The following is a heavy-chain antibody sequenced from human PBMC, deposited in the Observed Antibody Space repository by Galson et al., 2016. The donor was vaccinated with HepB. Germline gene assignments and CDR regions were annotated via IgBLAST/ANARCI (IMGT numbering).Heavy chain of an antibody. D-gene: IGHD6-6*01. Sequence: ETLSLTCTVSGGSISSYYWSWIRQPPGKGLEWIGYMYDSGRPNYNPSLKSRVTILVDTSKNQFSLKLRSVTAADTAVYYCAREGIAARRHTYYMDVWGKGTTVTVSS. CDR3: AREGIAARRHTYYMDV. CDR2: MYDSGRP. CDR1: GGSISSYY. V-gene: IGHV4-59*01. J-gene: IGHJ6*03.